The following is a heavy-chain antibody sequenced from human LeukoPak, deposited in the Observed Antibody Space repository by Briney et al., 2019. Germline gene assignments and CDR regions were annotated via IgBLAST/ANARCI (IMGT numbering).Heavy chain of an antibody. Sequence: GGSLRLSCAASGFTFSRYAMSWVRQAPGKGLEWISTINGNGGSTFYADSVKGRFTISRDNSKNTLYLQMNSLRAEDTAVYYCAKHYEGATLDVWGQGTTVAVSS. CDR2: INGNGGST. CDR1: GFTFSRYA. CDR3: AKHYEGATLDV. V-gene: IGHV3-23*01. D-gene: IGHD1-26*01. J-gene: IGHJ6*02.